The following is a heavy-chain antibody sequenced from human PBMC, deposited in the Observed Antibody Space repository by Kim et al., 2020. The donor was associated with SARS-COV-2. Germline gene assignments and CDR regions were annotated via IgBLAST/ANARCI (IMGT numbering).Heavy chain of an antibody. V-gene: IGHV4-61*01. CDR3: ARDRVVVPGGPYYYYGMDV. J-gene: IGHJ6*02. D-gene: IGHD2-2*01. CDR2: IYYSGST. CDR1: GGSVSSGSYY. Sequence: SETLSLTCTVSGGSVSSGSYYWSWIRQPPGKGLEWIGYIYYSGSTNYNPSLKSRVTISVDTSKNQFSLKLSSVTAADTAVYYCARDRVVVPGGPYYYYGMDVWGQGTTVTVSS.